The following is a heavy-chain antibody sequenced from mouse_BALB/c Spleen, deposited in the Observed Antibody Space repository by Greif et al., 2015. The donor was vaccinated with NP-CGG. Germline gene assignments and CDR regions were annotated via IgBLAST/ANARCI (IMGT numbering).Heavy chain of an antibody. CDR2: IYPGDGDT. CDR3: ARCFYDGYPYYYAMDY. D-gene: IGHD2-3*01. Sequence: QVQLQQSGAELVRPGSSVKISCKASGYAFSSYWMNWVKQRPGQGLEWIGQIYPGDGDTNYNGKFKGKAILTADKSSSTAYMQLSSLTSEDSAVYFCARCFYDGYPYYYAMDYWGQGTSVTVSS. V-gene: IGHV1-80*01. CDR1: GYAFSSYW. J-gene: IGHJ4*01.